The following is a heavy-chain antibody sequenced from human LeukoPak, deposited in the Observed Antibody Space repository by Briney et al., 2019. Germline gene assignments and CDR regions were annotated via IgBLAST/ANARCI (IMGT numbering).Heavy chain of an antibody. Sequence: SETLSLTCTVSGGSVSSGSYYWSWIRQPPGKGLEWIGYIYYSGSTNYNPSIKSRVTISVDTSKNQFSLKLSSVTAADTAVYYCARCAAVGATGGWFDPWGQGTLVTVSS. V-gene: IGHV4-61*01. CDR2: IYYSGST. CDR1: GGSVSSGSYY. CDR3: ARCAAVGATGGWFDP. D-gene: IGHD1-26*01. J-gene: IGHJ5*02.